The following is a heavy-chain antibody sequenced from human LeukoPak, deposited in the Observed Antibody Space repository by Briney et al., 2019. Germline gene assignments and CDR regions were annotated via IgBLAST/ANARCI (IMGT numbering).Heavy chain of an antibody. CDR2: TYFRSKWYQ. J-gene: IGHJ4*02. D-gene: IGHD3-16*01. Sequence: SQTLSLTCAISGDSVSSNSAARNWIRQSPSRGLEWLGRTYFRSKWYQDYAVSVKGRITIDSDTSKNQFSLHLTSVTPGDTAVYYCTSGWALNSWGQGTPVTVSS. V-gene: IGHV6-1*01. CDR1: GDSVSSNSAA. CDR3: TSGWALNS.